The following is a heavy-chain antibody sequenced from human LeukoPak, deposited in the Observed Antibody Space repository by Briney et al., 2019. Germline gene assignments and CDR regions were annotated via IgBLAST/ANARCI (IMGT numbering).Heavy chain of an antibody. CDR2: IYFNGGA. V-gene: IGHV4-59*01. CDR3: ARSRIGYYSSGFDY. D-gene: IGHD3-10*01. J-gene: IGHJ4*02. CDR1: GDPINDYF. Sequence: SETLSLTCTISGDPINDYFWTWIRQPPGKGLEWIGYIYFNGGAVYNPSLKTRVNISEDMPMNQFSLKLTSVTAADTAVYYCARSRIGYYSSGFDYWGQGILVTVSS.